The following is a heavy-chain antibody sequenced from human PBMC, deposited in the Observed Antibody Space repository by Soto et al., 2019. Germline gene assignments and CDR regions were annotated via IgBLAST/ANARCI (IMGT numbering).Heavy chain of an antibody. J-gene: IGHJ3*02. Sequence: GASVKVSCKASGGTFSSYAISWVRQAPGQGLEWMGGIIPIFGTANYAQKFQGRVTITADKSTSTAYMELSSLRSEDTAVYYCASNYGSGSYLAFDIWGQGTMVTV. D-gene: IGHD3-10*01. CDR1: GGTFSSYA. V-gene: IGHV1-69*06. CDR3: ASNYGSGSYLAFDI. CDR2: IIPIFGTA.